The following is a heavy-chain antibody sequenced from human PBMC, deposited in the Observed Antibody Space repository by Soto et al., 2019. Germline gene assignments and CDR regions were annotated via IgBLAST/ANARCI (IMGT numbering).Heavy chain of an antibody. D-gene: IGHD6-6*01. Sequence: GGSLILSCAASGFTFSSYGMHWVRQAPGKGLEWVAVISYDGSNKYYADSVKGRFTISRDNSKNTLYLQMNSLRAEDTAVYYCAKAPSSRYYYYYKDVWGKGTTVTVSS. CDR2: ISYDGSNK. J-gene: IGHJ6*03. V-gene: IGHV3-30*18. CDR3: AKAPSSRYYYYYKDV. CDR1: GFTFSSYG.